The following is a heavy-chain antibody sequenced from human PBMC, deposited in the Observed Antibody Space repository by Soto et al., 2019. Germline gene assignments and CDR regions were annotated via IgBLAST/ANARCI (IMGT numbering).Heavy chain of an antibody. Sequence: SVKVSCKASGDTFSTYTITWVRQAPGQGLEWMGGIIPRSGTSNYAQKFQGRVTITADEPTSTAYMELSSLRSEDTAVYYCARMGDVPYYYHGMDVWGQGTTVTVSS. D-gene: IGHD3-16*01. CDR2: IIPRSGTS. J-gene: IGHJ6*02. V-gene: IGHV1-69*13. CDR3: ARMGDVPYYYHGMDV. CDR1: GDTFSTYT.